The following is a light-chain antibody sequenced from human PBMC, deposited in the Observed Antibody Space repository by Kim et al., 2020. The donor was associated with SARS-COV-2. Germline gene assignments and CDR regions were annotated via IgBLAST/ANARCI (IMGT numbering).Light chain of an antibody. Sequence: DIQMTKSPSSLSASVGDRVTITCRASQSISSYLNWYEQKPGKAPKLLIYDAFNLESGVPSRFSGSGSGTDFTLTISSLQPEDFATYYCKLSYITPWTFGQGTKVDIK. CDR2: DAF. J-gene: IGKJ1*01. CDR1: QSISSY. CDR3: KLSYITPWT. V-gene: IGKV1-39*01.